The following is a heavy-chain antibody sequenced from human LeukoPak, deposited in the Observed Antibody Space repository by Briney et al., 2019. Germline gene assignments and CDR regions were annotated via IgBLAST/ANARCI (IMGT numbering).Heavy chain of an antibody. CDR2: ISYDGSNK. V-gene: IGHV3-30*04. Sequence: GGSLRLSCAASGFTFNNYAMHWVRQAPGKGLEWVAVISYDGSNKYYADSVKGRFTISRDNSKNTLYLQMNSLRAEDTAVYCCARDKAAAGTAYFDYWGQGTLVTVSS. J-gene: IGHJ4*02. D-gene: IGHD6-13*01. CDR3: ARDKAAAGTAYFDY. CDR1: GFTFNNYA.